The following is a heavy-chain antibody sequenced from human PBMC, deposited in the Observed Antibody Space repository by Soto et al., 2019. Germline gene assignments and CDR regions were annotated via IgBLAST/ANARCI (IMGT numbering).Heavy chain of an antibody. J-gene: IGHJ4*02. D-gene: IGHD5-18*01. Sequence: QVQLVQSGAEVKKPGASVKVSCKASGYTFTSYGISWVRQAPGQGLEWMGWISAYSGNKNYAQKLQGRVTMTTDTSTSTADMELRSLRSDDTAVYYCARDTAMALPDAWGQGTLVTVSS. CDR1: GYTFTSYG. CDR2: ISAYSGNK. V-gene: IGHV1-18*01. CDR3: ARDTAMALPDA.